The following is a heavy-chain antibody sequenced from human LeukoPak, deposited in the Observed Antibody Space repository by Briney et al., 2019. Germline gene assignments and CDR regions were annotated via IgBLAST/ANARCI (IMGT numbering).Heavy chain of an antibody. CDR3: AREPAAMLFDYYYGMDV. CDR2: IYYSGST. V-gene: IGHV4-30-4*01. CDR1: GGSISSGDYY. J-gene: IGHJ6*02. Sequence: SETLSLTCTVSGGSISSGDYYWSWIRQPPGKGLEWIGYIYYSGSTYYNPSLKSRVTISVDTSKNQFSLKLSSVTAADTAVYYCAREPAAMLFDYYYGMDVWGQGTTVTVSS. D-gene: IGHD2-2*01.